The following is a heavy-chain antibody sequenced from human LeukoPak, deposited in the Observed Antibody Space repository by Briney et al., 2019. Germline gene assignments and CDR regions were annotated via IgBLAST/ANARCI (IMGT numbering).Heavy chain of an antibody. D-gene: IGHD5-18*01. CDR1: GVSVSSGGYY. J-gene: IGHJ3*02. CDR2: IYYSGST. CDR3: AREGTASVPFDI. Sequence: PSETLSLTCTVSGVSVSSGGYYWGWIRQHPGKGLEWIGYIYYSGSTYCNPSLKSRVTISVDTAKNQFSLKLSSVTAADTAVYYCAREGTASVPFDIWGQGTMVTVSS. V-gene: IGHV4-31*03.